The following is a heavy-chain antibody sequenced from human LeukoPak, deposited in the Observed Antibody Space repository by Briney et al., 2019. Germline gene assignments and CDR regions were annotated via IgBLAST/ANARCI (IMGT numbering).Heavy chain of an antibody. V-gene: IGHV1-46*01. CDR3: AREAHSSGYYYGDDESGAFDI. CDR1: GYTFTSYY. J-gene: IGHJ3*02. D-gene: IGHD3-22*01. Sequence: ASVKVSCKASGYTFTSYYMHWVRQAPGQGLEWMGIINPSGGSTSYAQKFQGRVTMTRDMSTSTVYMELSSLRSDDTAVYYCAREAHSSGYYYGDDESGAFDIWGQGTMVTVSS. CDR2: INPSGGST.